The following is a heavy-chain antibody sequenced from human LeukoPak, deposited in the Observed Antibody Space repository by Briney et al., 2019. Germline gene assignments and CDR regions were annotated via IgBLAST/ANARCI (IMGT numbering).Heavy chain of an antibody. CDR1: GYTFTSYA. Sequence: ASVKVSCKASGYTFTSYAMNWVRQAPGQGLEWMGWINTNTGNPTYAQGFTGRFVFSLDTSVSTAYLQISSLKAEDTAVYYCARGAGPRIRFLERKDWFDPWGQGTLVTVSS. CDR3: ARGAGPRIRFLERKDWFDP. CDR2: INTNTGNP. D-gene: IGHD3-3*01. V-gene: IGHV7-4-1*02. J-gene: IGHJ5*02.